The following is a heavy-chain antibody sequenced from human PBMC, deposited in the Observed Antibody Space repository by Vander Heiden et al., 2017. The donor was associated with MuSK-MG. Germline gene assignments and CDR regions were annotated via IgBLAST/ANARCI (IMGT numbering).Heavy chain of an antibody. CDR3: ARQDFWGDYYGSIKYRWFDP. V-gene: IGHV4-38-2*01. CDR2: IYHSGST. J-gene: IGHJ5*02. D-gene: IGHD3-3*01. Sequence: QVQLQESGPGLVKPSETLSLTCGVSGYSISSGYYWGWIRQPPGKGLEWIGSIYHSGSTYYNSSLQSRVTISLDTSKNQFSLKLSPVTAADTAVYYCARQDFWGDYYGSIKYRWFDPWGQGTLVTVSS. CDR1: GYSISSGYY.